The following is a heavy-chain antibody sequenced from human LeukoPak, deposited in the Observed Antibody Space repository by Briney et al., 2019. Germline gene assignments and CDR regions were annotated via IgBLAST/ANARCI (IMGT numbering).Heavy chain of an antibody. D-gene: IGHD1-1*01. V-gene: IGHV1-2*02. J-gene: IGHJ4*02. CDR2: INPNSGGT. CDR1: VYAVTFCY. CDR3: ASRGWSDHYYFDF. Sequence: ASVKVSCKAAVYAVTFCYLPWIRHAPGQGLEWMGWINPNSGGTNYAQKFQGRVTMTRDTSNSTAYMELGRLRSDDAAVYYCASRGWSDHYYFDFWGQGTLVTVSS.